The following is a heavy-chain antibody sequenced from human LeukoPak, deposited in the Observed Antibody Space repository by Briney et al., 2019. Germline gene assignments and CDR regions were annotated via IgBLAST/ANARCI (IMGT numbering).Heavy chain of an antibody. CDR3: AKYSSGIWLIDY. CDR2: ISGSAGST. J-gene: IGHJ4*02. CDR1: GFTFSNSA. Sequence: GSLRLSCAASGFTFSNSAMTWVRQAPGKGLEWVSSISGSAGSTYYADSVKGRFTISRDNSKNSLYLQMNSLRAEDTAVYYSAKYSSGIWLIDYWGQGTLVTVSS. V-gene: IGHV3-23*01. D-gene: IGHD6-25*01.